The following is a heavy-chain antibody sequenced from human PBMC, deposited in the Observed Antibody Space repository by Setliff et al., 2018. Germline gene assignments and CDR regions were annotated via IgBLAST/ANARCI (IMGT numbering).Heavy chain of an antibody. CDR3: VRTDYSDGRYSMDV. Sequence: SETLSLTCTVSGGSLSGASIVTWIRQPPGKGLEFIGYVFYSGATKYDPSLKSRVTMSVDTSKNQFSLKLNSVTAADTAVYYCVRTDYSDGRYSMDVWGKGTTVTVS. CDR1: GGSLSGAS. J-gene: IGHJ6*03. D-gene: IGHD6-19*01. CDR2: VFYSGAT. V-gene: IGHV4-59*12.